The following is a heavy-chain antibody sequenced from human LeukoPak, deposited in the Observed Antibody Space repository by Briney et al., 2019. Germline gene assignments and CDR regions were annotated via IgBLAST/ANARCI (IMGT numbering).Heavy chain of an antibody. Sequence: SETLSLACAVYGGSLSGYYWSGIPQPPGKGLEWIGEINHSGSTNYNPSLKSRVTISVDTSKNQFSLKLSSVTAADTAVYYCARRPQIVVVVAASNWFDPWGQGTLVTVSS. J-gene: IGHJ5*02. CDR3: ARRPQIVVVVAASNWFDP. CDR1: GGSLSGYY. CDR2: INHSGST. D-gene: IGHD2-15*01. V-gene: IGHV4-34*01.